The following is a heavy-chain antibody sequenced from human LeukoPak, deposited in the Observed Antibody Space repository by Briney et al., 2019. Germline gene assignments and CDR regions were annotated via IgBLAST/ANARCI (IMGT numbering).Heavy chain of an antibody. J-gene: IGHJ4*02. CDR3: AIVTYYYDSSGYLDY. Sequence: ASVKVSCKASGYTFTSYGISWVRQAPGQGLEWMGWISAYNGNTNYAQKLQGRVTMTTDTSTSTAYMELRSPRSDDTAVYYCAIVTYYYDSSGYLDYWGQGTLVTVSS. CDR2: ISAYNGNT. CDR1: GYTFTSYG. V-gene: IGHV1-18*01. D-gene: IGHD3-22*01.